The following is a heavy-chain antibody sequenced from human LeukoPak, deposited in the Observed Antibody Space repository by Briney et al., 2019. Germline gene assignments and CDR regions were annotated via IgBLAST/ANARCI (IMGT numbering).Heavy chain of an antibody. CDR2: IYHSGST. Sequence: SSETLSLTCTVSGYSISSGYYWGWIRPPPGKGLEWIGSIYHSGSTYYNPSLKSRVTISVDTSKNQFSLKLSSVTAADTAVYYCARGSPIAAAANWFDPWGQGTLVTVSS. CDR1: GYSISSGYY. D-gene: IGHD6-13*01. V-gene: IGHV4-38-2*02. CDR3: ARGSPIAAAANWFDP. J-gene: IGHJ5*02.